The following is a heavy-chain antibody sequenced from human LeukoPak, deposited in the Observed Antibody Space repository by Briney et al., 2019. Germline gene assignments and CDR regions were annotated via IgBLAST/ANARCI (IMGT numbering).Heavy chain of an antibody. CDR2: ISGSGGST. V-gene: IGHV3-23*01. J-gene: IGHJ4*02. CDR1: GFTFSSYA. Sequence: GGSLRLSCAASGFTFSSYAVSWVRQAPGKGLEWVSAISGSGGSTYYADSVKGRFTISRDNSKNTLYLQMNSLRAEDTAVYYCAKDRLDSSGYGYWGQGTLVTVSS. D-gene: IGHD3-22*01. CDR3: AKDRLDSSGYGY.